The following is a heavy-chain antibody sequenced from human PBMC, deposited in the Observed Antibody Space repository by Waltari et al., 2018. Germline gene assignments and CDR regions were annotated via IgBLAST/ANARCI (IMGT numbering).Heavy chain of an antibody. V-gene: IGHV4-39*01. CDR1: GGSISSSSYY. D-gene: IGHD6-6*01. Sequence: QLQLQESGPGLVKPSETLSLTCTVSGGSISSSSYYWGWIRQPPGKGLEWIGSIYYSGSTYYNPSLKSRVTISVDTSKNQFSLKLSSVTAADTAVYHCARRRSSQRDRAVDYWGQGTLVTVSS. J-gene: IGHJ4*02. CDR3: ARRRSSQRDRAVDY. CDR2: IYYSGST.